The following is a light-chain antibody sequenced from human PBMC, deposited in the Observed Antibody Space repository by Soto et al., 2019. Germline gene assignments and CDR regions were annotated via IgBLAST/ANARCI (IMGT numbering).Light chain of an antibody. V-gene: IGKV3-11*01. CDR2: DVS. CDR3: QQYIKWPIT. CDR1: QSVSGY. J-gene: IGKJ5*01. Sequence: EIVLTQSPVTLSLSPGERATLSCRASQSVSGYLAWYQQKPGQAPRLLIYDVSNRATGIPARFSGSGSGTEFTLTVSSLQSEDVAVYYCQQYIKWPITFGQGTRLEI.